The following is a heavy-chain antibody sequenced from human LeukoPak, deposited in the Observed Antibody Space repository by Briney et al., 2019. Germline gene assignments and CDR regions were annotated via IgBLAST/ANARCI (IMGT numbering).Heavy chain of an antibody. Sequence: SVKVACKASGGTFSRYAISWVRQAPGQGLDWMGGIIPIFGTANYAQKLQDRVTITADESTSTAYMELSSLRSEDTAIYYCASRFYCSNTRCRNFPFAYWGQGTLVTVST. CDR2: IIPIFGTA. CDR1: GGTFSRYA. D-gene: IGHD2-2*01. V-gene: IGHV1-69*01. CDR3: ASRFYCSNTRCRNFPFAY. J-gene: IGHJ4*02.